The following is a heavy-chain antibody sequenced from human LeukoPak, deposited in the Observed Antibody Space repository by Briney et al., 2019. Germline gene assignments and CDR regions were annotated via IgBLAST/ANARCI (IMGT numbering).Heavy chain of an antibody. CDR3: AKEVLWFGELDFDY. CDR1: GFTFSSYA. Sequence: GGSLRLSCAASGFTFSSYAMSWVRQAPGKGLEWVSAISGSGGSTYYADSVEGRFTISRDNSKNTLYLQVNSLRAEDTAVYYCAKEVLWFGELDFDYWGQGTLVTVSS. V-gene: IGHV3-23*01. J-gene: IGHJ4*02. CDR2: ISGSGGST. D-gene: IGHD3-10*01.